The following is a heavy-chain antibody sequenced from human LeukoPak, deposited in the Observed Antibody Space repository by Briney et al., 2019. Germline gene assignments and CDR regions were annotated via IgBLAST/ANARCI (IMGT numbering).Heavy chain of an antibody. CDR3: ARGGWGSFDY. CDR1: GGSLSSSSYY. CDR2: IFYSGSG. J-gene: IGHJ4*02. V-gene: IGHV4-39*07. Sequence: SETLSLTCSVSGGSLSSSSYYWGWVRQPPGKGLEWIGHIFYSGSGYYNPSLKSRVTISLDTSKNQFSLKLISVTAADTAVYYCARGGWGSFDYWGQGTLVTVSS. D-gene: IGHD1-26*01.